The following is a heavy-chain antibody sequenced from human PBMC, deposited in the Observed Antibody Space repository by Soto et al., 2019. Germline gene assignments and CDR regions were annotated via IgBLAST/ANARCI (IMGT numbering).Heavy chain of an antibody. D-gene: IGHD3-22*01. CDR1: EFIYEDFA. CDR2: ISWNSATL. J-gene: IGHJ4*02. CDR3: AKDLGPYYCDTSDYLYDY. Sequence: SLRLSCVHSEFIYEDFAMNWVRQVPGNGLEWVSGISWNSATLAYADSLKGRFIVSRDNAKNILYQQMNSLRDEDAALYDCAKDLGPYYCDTSDYLYDYWGEGTLVT. V-gene: IGHV3-9*01.